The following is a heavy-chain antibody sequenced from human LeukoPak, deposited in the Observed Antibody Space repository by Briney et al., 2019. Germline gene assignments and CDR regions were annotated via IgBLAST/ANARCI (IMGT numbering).Heavy chain of an antibody. CDR3: ARRGYQLPFDY. J-gene: IGHJ4*02. V-gene: IGHV4-34*01. D-gene: IGHD2-2*01. Sequence: SETLSLTCAVYGGSFSGYYWSWIRQPPGKGLEWIGEINHSGSTNYNPSLKSRVTISVDTSKNQFSLKLSSVTAADTAVYYCARRGYQLPFDYWGQGTLVTVSS. CDR2: INHSGST. CDR1: GGSFSGYY.